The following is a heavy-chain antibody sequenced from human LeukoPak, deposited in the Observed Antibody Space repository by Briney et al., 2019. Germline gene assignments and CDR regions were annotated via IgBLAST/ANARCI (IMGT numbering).Heavy chain of an antibody. D-gene: IGHD3-22*01. V-gene: IGHV3-66*02. CDR3: ARQTIDDSSGYYDY. CDR1: GFTVSSNY. J-gene: IGHJ4*02. CDR2: IYSGGST. Sequence: GGSLRLSCAASGFTVSSNYMGWVRQAPGKGLEWVSVIYSGGSTYYADSVKGRFTISRDNSKNTLYLQMNSLRAEDTAVYYCARQTIDDSSGYYDYWGQGTLVTVSS.